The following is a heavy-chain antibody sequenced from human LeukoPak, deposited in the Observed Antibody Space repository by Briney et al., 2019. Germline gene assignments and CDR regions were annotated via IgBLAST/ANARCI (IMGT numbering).Heavy chain of an antibody. V-gene: IGHV3-23*01. D-gene: IGHD3-9*01. CDR3: AKVSLTYDILTGYYPGYFDY. Sequence: GGSLRLSCAASGFTFSSYAMSWVRQAPGKGLEWVSSIRGRGGSTYYADSVQGRFTISRDNSKNTLYLQLNSLRAEDTAVYYCAKVSLTYDILTGYYPGYFDYWGQGTLVTVSS. CDR2: IRGRGGST. J-gene: IGHJ4*02. CDR1: GFTFSSYA.